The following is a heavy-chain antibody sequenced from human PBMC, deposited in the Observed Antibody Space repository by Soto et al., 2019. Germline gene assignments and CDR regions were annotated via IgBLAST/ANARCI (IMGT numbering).Heavy chain of an antibody. V-gene: IGHV5-51*01. CDR3: ARDRRTTDGMNV. CDR1: GYNFPNYW. Sequence: PGESLKISCKASGYNFPNYWIAWMRQMPGRGLEWMGIIYPDDSDTRYSPSFQGQVTISADKSITTAYLQWNSLRAEDTAVYYCARDRRTTDGMNVWGQGTTVTVSS. D-gene: IGHD1-7*01. CDR2: IYPDDSDT. J-gene: IGHJ6*02.